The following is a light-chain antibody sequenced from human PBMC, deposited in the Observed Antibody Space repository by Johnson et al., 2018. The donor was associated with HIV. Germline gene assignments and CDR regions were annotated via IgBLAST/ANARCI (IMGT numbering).Light chain of an antibody. CDR3: GTWDNSLNVYV. CDR2: DNN. CDR1: SSNIGNNY. J-gene: IGLJ1*01. Sequence: QLVLTQPPSVSAAPGQKVTISCSGSSSNIGNNYVSWYQQLPGTAPKLLIYDNNKRPSGIPDRFSGSKSGTSATLGITGLQTGDEADYYCGTWDNSLNVYVFGTGTKVTVI. V-gene: IGLV1-51*01.